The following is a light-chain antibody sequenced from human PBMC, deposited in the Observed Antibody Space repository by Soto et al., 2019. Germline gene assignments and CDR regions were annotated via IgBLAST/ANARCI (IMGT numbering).Light chain of an antibody. CDR3: QHYYSYSEA. J-gene: IGKJ1*01. Sequence: DIQMTQSPSTLSASVGDRVTIACRASQSISSWLAWYQQKPGKAPKLLIYDASSLESGVPSRFSGSGSGTDFTLTISSLQPEDFATYYCQHYYSYSEAFGQGTKVDI. CDR1: QSISSW. V-gene: IGKV1-5*01. CDR2: DAS.